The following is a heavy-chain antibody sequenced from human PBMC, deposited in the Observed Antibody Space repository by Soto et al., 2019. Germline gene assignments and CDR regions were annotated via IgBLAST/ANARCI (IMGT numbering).Heavy chain of an antibody. V-gene: IGHV3-30*04. CDR1: GFAFSDYP. D-gene: IGHD3-16*01. CDR2: VTHDGSKK. Sequence: GGSLRLSCAVFGFAFSDYPMYWVRQAPGKGLEWVAIVTHDGSKKWYADFVKGRFTISRDNAKNTLYLQMNNLRAEDTAVYYCVRCWGSGDGTNLGYNWLDPWGQGTLVTVSS. J-gene: IGHJ5*02. CDR3: VRCWGSGDGTNLGYNWLDP.